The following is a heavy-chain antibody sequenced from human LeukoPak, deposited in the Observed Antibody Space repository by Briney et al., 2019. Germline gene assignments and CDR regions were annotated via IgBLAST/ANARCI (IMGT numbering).Heavy chain of an antibody. CDR2: ISGSGGRT. J-gene: IGHJ4*02. CDR1: GFTFSSYA. D-gene: IGHD4-23*01. CDR3: ATTVVSNY. V-gene: IGHV3-23*01. Sequence: TGGSLRLSCAASGFTFSSYAMSWVRQAPGKGLEWVSSISGSGGRTYYADSVKGRFTISRDNAKNSLYLQMNSLRAEDTAVYYCATTVVSNYWGQGTLVTVSS.